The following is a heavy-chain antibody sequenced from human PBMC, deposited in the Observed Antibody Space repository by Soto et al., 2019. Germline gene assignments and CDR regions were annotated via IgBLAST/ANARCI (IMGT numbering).Heavy chain of an antibody. Sequence: DVQLVESGGGLVQPGGSLRLSCAVSGFTVSNNYMSWVRQAPGKGLEWVSLIYSGGSTYYADSVKGRFTISRDNSKNTLYLQMNSLRAEDTAVYYCTRGHGTTPGGNPWGQGTLVTVSS. D-gene: IGHD1-1*01. CDR3: TRGHGTTPGGNP. CDR2: IYSGGST. CDR1: GFTVSNNY. V-gene: IGHV3-66*01. J-gene: IGHJ5*02.